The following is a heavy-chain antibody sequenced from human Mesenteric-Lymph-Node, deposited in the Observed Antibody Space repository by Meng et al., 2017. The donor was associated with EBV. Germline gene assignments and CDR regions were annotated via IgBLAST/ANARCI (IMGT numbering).Heavy chain of an antibody. CDR3: ARVSEISGTWLDC. CDR1: CGSISGNNW. Sequence: GQLQESGPGLVKPSGTLSLTCAVSCGSISGNNWWSWIRQPPGKGLEWIGEVFHIGSTNYNPSLKSRVTISLDKSKNQFSLKLTSVTAADTAVYFCARVSEISGTWLDCWGQGTLVTVSS. CDR2: VFHIGST. V-gene: IGHV4-4*02. D-gene: IGHD1-7*01. J-gene: IGHJ1*01.